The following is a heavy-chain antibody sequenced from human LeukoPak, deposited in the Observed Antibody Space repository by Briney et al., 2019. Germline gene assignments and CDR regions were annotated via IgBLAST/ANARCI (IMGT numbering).Heavy chain of an antibody. CDR2: IHYSGGT. CDR3: ARVAGDDSLDY. Sequence: SETLSLTCTVSGGSISDSYWSWIRQPPGKGLEWIGYIHYSGGTNYNPSLKSRGTISVDTSKSQLSLKLSSVTVADTAVYYCARVAGDDSLDYWGQGTLVTVSS. J-gene: IGHJ4*02. D-gene: IGHD3-16*01. V-gene: IGHV4-59*01. CDR1: GGSISDSY.